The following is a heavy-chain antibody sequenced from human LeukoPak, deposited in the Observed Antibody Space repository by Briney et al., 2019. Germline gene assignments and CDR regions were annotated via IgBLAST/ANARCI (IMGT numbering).Heavy chain of an antibody. CDR2: IYSGGST. CDR3: ARDLTTSSTAYLHH. J-gene: IGHJ1*01. CDR1: GFTFSSYS. Sequence: PGGSLRLSCAASGFTFSSYSMNWVRQAPGKGLEWVSVIYSGGSTYYADSVKGQFTISRDNSKNTLYLQMNSLRAEDTAVYYCARDLTTSSTAYLHHWGQGTLVTVSS. V-gene: IGHV3-66*01. D-gene: IGHD6-6*01.